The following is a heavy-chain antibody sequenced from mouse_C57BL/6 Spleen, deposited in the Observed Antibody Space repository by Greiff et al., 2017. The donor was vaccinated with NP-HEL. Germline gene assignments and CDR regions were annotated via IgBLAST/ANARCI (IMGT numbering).Heavy chain of an antibody. V-gene: IGHV3-1*01. Sequence: DVKLVESGPGMVKPSQSLSLTCTVTGYSITSGYDWHWIRHFPGNNLEWMGYISYSGSTNYNPSLKSRTSITHDTSKNHFFLTLNSVTTEDTATYYCARTGTGYFDVWGTGTTVTVSS. CDR2: ISYSGST. CDR1: GYSITSGYD. D-gene: IGHD4-1*01. CDR3: ARTGTGYFDV. J-gene: IGHJ1*03.